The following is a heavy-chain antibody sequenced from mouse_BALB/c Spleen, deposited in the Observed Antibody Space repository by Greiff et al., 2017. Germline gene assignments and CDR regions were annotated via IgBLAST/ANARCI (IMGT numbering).Heavy chain of an antibody. CDR3: NYYRYDGAMDY. D-gene: IGHD2-14*01. V-gene: IGHV10-1*02. CDR1: GFTFNTYA. J-gene: IGHJ4*01. CDR2: IRSKSNNYAT. Sequence: EVQGVESGGGLVQPKGSLKLSCAASGFTFNTYAMNWVRQAPGKGLEWVARIRSKSNNYATYYADSVKDRFTISRDDSQSMLYLQMNNLKTEDTAMYYCNYYRYDGAMDYWGQGTSVTVSS.